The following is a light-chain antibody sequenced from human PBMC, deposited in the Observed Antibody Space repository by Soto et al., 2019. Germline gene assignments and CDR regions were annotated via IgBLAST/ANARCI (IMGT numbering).Light chain of an antibody. CDR2: GNS. Sequence: QSVLTQPPSVSGAPGQRVTITCTGSGSNIGAGYDVNWYQQFPGTAPKFLIYGNSNRPSGVPDRLSGSKSGTSASLAITGLQAGDEADYYCQSYDSSLSAWVFGGGTKLTVL. CDR3: QSYDSSLSAWV. V-gene: IGLV1-40*01. J-gene: IGLJ3*02. CDR1: GSNIGAGYD.